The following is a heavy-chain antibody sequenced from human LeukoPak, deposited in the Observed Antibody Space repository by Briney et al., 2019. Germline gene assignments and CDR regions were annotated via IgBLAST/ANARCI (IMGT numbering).Heavy chain of an antibody. J-gene: IGHJ4*02. CDR1: GFTFSSYQ. V-gene: IGHV3-48*03. CDR2: ISSSGTTI. CDR3: ARRYCSSTSCLIDY. Sequence: GGSLRLSCAASGFTFSSYQMNWVRQAPGKGLEWVSYISSSGTTIYYADSVKGRFTISRDNAKNSLYLQMNSLRAEDTAVYYCARRYCSSTSCLIDYWGQGTLVTVSS. D-gene: IGHD2-2*01.